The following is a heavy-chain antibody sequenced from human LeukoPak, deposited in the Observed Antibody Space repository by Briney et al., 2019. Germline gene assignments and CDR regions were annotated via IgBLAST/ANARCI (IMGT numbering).Heavy chain of an antibody. D-gene: IGHD6-6*01. CDR1: GFTFNTYW. Sequence: GGSRRLSCATSGFTFNTYWMSWVRQAPGRGLEWVANIKQDGSNKYYVDSVKGRFTISRDNAYSSLYLQMNNLRAEDTAVYYCARGDGSSSGLYFDSWGQGTLVTVSS. V-gene: IGHV3-7*01. CDR2: IKQDGSNK. CDR3: ARGDGSSSGLYFDS. J-gene: IGHJ4*02.